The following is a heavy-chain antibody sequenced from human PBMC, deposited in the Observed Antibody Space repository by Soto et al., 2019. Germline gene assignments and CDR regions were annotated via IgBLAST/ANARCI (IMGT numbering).Heavy chain of an antibody. CDR1: GYTFTSCD. D-gene: IGHD3-10*01. CDR2: MSPNSGNT. CDR3: ARGVNAGVDY. Sequence: ASVKVSCKTSGYTFTSCDINWVRQATGQGLEWMGWMSPNSGNTGYAQKFQGRVSMTRDTSISTAYMELSSLSSEDTAIYYCARGVNAGVDYWGQGTLVTVSS. V-gene: IGHV1-8*01. J-gene: IGHJ4*02.